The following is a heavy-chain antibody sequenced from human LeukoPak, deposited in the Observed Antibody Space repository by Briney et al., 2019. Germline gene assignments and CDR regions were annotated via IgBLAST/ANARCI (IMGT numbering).Heavy chain of an antibody. V-gene: IGHV3-30*18. Sequence: GGSLRLSCAASGFTSSSYGMHCVRQAPGKGLERVSIISYDGSNKYYADSVKGRFTISRDNAKNSLYLQMNSLRAEDTAVYYCAKDRGPYYYDSSGLYWGQGTLVTVSS. D-gene: IGHD3-22*01. CDR3: AKDRGPYYYDSSGLY. J-gene: IGHJ4*02. CDR1: GFTSSSYG. CDR2: ISYDGSNK.